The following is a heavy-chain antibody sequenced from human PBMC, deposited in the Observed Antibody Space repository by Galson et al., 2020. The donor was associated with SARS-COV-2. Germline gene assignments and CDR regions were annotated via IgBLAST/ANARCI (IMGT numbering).Heavy chain of an antibody. CDR1: GFSFGYYW. CDR2: INSDGRST. V-gene: IGHV3-74*03. D-gene: IGHD3-16*01. Sequence: GGSLRLSCAASGFSFGYYWMNWVRQVPGKGLVWLARINSDGRSTTYADSVKGRFTISRDNAKNTLFLQLNDLRADDTALYYCARDFYYDTSYVAFDIWGQGTMVTVSS. CDR3: ARDFYYDTSYVAFDI. J-gene: IGHJ3*02.